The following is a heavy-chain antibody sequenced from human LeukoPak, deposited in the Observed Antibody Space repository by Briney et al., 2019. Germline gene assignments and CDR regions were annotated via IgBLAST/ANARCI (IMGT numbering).Heavy chain of an antibody. Sequence: SETLSLTCTVSGGSISSYYWSWIRQPPGKGLEWIGSIYYSGSTYYNPSLKSRVTISVDTSKNQFSLKLSSVTAADTAVYYCARDSSDSSVWGQGTLVTVSS. CDR3: ARDSSDSSV. V-gene: IGHV4-59*05. J-gene: IGHJ4*02. D-gene: IGHD3-22*01. CDR1: GGSISSYY. CDR2: IYYSGST.